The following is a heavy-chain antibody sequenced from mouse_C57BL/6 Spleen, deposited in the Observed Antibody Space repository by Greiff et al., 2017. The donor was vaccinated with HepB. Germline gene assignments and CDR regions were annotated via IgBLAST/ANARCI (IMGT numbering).Heavy chain of an antibody. V-gene: IGHV5-4*01. CDR1: GFTFSSYA. CDR3: ARDMREYVDGFAY. J-gene: IGHJ3*01. Sequence: EVMLVESGGGLAKPGGSLKLSCAASGFTFSSYAMSWVRQTPGKRLEWVATISDGGSYTYYPDNVKGRFTISRDNAKNNLYLQMSHLTSEDTAMYYCARDMREYVDGFAYWGLGTLVTVS. CDR2: ISDGGSYT. D-gene: IGHD5-1*01.